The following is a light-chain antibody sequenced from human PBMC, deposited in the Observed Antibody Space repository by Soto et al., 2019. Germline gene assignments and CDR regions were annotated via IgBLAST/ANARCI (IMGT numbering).Light chain of an antibody. V-gene: IGKV3-15*01. J-gene: IGKJ5*01. CDR2: GAS. Sequence: EILLTQSPGTLSLSPGERATLSCRASQSVSSSYLSWYQQKPGQAPRLLIYGASTRATGIPARFSGSGSGTEFTLTISSLQSEDFAVYYCQQYSNWPPITFGQGTRLEIK. CDR1: QSVSSSY. CDR3: QQYSNWPPIT.